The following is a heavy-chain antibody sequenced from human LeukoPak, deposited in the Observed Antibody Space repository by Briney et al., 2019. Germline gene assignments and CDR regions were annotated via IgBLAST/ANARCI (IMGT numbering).Heavy chain of an antibody. CDR3: ARFFRHYGDHFDY. J-gene: IGHJ4*02. D-gene: IGHD3-10*01. V-gene: IGHV4-31*03. CDR1: GGSISSGGYY. Sequence: SQTLSLTCTVSGGSISSGGYYWSWIRQHPGKGLEWIGYIYYSGSTYYNPSLKSRVTISVDTSKNQFSLKLSSVTAADTAVYYCARFFRHYGDHFDYWGQGTLVTVSS. CDR2: IYYSGST.